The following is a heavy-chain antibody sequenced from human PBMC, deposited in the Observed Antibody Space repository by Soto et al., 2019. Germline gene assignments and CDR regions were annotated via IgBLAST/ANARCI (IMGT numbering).Heavy chain of an antibody. CDR2: IYYSGST. J-gene: IGHJ4*02. V-gene: IGHV4-39*01. D-gene: IGHD5-12*01. CDR3: ARVDRGYDLRGYYFDY. Sequence: SETLSLTCTVSGGSISSSSYYWGWIRQPPGKGLEWIGSIYYSGSTYYNPSLKSRVTISVDTSKNQFSLKLSSVTAADTAVYYCARVDRGYDLRGYYFDYWGQGTLVTVSS. CDR1: GGSISSSSYY.